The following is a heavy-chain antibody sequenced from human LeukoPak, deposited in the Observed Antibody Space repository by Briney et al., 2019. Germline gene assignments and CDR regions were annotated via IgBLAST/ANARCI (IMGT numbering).Heavy chain of an antibody. J-gene: IGHJ3*02. CDR2: INHSGST. CDR3: ARRGHSSGWYTAFDI. V-gene: IGHV4-34*01. Sequence: PSETLSLTCAVYGGSFSGYYWSWIRQPPGKGLEWIGGINHSGSTNYNPSLKSRVTISVDPSKNQFSLKLSSVTAADTAVYYCARRGHSSGWYTAFDIWGQGTMVTVSS. D-gene: IGHD6-19*01. CDR1: GGSFSGYY.